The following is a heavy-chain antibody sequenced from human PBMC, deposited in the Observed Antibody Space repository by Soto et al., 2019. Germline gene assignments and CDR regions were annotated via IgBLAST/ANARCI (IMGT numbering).Heavy chain of an antibody. J-gene: IGHJ5*02. Sequence: GGSLRLSCAASGFTFSSYAMSWVRQAPGKGLEWVSAISGSGGSTYYADSVKGRFTISRDNSKNTLYLQMNSLRAEDTAVYYCARVQSIAAAGSNFLPYNWFDPWGQGTLVTVSS. CDR3: ARVQSIAAAGSNFLPYNWFDP. CDR2: ISGSGGST. V-gene: IGHV3-23*01. D-gene: IGHD6-13*01. CDR1: GFTFSSYA.